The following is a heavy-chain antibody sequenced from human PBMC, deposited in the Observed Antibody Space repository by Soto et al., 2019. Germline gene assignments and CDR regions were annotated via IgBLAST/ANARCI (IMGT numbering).Heavy chain of an antibody. J-gene: IGHJ5*02. Sequence: PSETLSLTCTVSGGSISSGGYYWSWIRQHPGKGLEWIGYIYYSGSTYYNPSLKSRVTISVDTSKNQFSLKLSSVTAADTAVYYCARGPGTSHGSEFDPWGQGTLVTVSS. CDR3: ARGPGTSHGSEFDP. D-gene: IGHD5-18*01. CDR2: IYYSGST. CDR1: GGSISSGGYY. V-gene: IGHV4-31*03.